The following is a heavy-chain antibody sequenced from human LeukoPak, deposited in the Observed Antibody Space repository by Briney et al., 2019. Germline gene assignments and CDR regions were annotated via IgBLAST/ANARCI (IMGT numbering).Heavy chain of an antibody. Sequence: GGSLRLSCAASGFTFSSYGMHWVRQAPGKGLEWVAFIRYDGSNKYYADSVKGRFTISRDNSKNTLYLQMNSLRAEDTAVYYCARDSVAVAGHDYWGQGTLVTVSS. CDR1: GFTFSSYG. D-gene: IGHD6-19*01. CDR2: IRYDGSNK. J-gene: IGHJ4*02. CDR3: ARDSVAVAGHDY. V-gene: IGHV3-30*02.